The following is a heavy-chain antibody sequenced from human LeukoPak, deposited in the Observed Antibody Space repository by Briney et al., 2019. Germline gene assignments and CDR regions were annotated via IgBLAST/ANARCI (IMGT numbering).Heavy chain of an antibody. CDR3: AKGSRDGYNFPFDY. D-gene: IGHD5-24*01. Sequence: GGSLRLSCAASGFTFSIYWMHWVRQAPGKGLVWVSRINSDGSSTSYADSVKGRFTISRDTAKNSLYLQLNSLRAEDTAVYFCAKGSRDGYNFPFDYWGQGTLVTVSS. CDR2: INSDGSST. CDR1: GFTFSIYW. J-gene: IGHJ4*02. V-gene: IGHV3-74*01.